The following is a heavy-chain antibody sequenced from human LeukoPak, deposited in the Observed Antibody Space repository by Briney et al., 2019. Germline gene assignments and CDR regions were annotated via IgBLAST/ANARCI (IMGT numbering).Heavy chain of an antibody. J-gene: IGHJ4*02. CDR1: EFDFSSHA. V-gene: IGHV3-23*01. CDR3: ATSYYYGSGSYLDY. D-gene: IGHD3-10*01. CDR2: ISISGSKT. Sequence: GGSLRLSCAASEFDFSSHAMTWVRQAPGKGLEWVSAISISGSKTYYADSVKGRFTISRDNSKNTLYLQMNSLRAEDTALYYCATSYYYGSGSYLDYWGQGTLVTVSS.